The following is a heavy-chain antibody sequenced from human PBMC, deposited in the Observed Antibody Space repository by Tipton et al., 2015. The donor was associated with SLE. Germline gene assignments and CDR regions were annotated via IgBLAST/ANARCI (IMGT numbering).Heavy chain of an antibody. CDR2: IYYSGST. CDR1: GGSISSYY. D-gene: IGHD1-26*01. J-gene: IGHJ3*02. Sequence: LSLTCTVSGGSISSYYWSWIRQPPGKGLEGIGYIYYSGSTNYNPSLKSRVTISVDTSKNQFSLKLSSVTAADTAVYYCARDRPYSGSPDDAFDIWGQGTMVTVSS. CDR3: ARDRPYSGSPDDAFDI. V-gene: IGHV4-59*01.